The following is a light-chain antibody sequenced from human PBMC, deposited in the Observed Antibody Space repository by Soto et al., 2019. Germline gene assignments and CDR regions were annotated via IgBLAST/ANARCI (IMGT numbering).Light chain of an antibody. J-gene: IGKJ4*01. CDR2: GAS. CDR1: QSVSSN. V-gene: IGKV3-11*01. Sequence: EIVMTQSKETLSVSPGERSTLSCMASQSVSSNLAWYQQKPGQAPRLLIYGASTRATGIPARFSGSGSGTDFTLTISSLEPEDFAVYYCQQRSNWPPLTFGGGTKVDIK. CDR3: QQRSNWPPLT.